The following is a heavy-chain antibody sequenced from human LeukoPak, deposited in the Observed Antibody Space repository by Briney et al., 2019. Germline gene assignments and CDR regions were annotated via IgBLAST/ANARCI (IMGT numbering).Heavy chain of an antibody. CDR1: GGSFSGYY. Sequence: PSETLSLTCAVYGGSFSGYYWSWIRQPPGKGLEWFGEINHSGSTNYNPSLKSRVTISVDTSKNQFSLKLSSVTAADTAVYYCASRELGDYDVSFFDYWGQGTLVTVSS. CDR2: INHSGST. D-gene: IGHD4-17*01. CDR3: ASRELGDYDVSFFDY. J-gene: IGHJ4*02. V-gene: IGHV4-34*01.